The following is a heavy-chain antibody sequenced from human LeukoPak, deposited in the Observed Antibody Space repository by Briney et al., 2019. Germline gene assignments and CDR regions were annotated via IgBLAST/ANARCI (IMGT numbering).Heavy chain of an antibody. D-gene: IGHD3-16*01. CDR2: MNPDGSHR. CDR3: TRDVREAYDI. CDR1: GFRFGGFW. J-gene: IGHJ3*02. V-gene: IGHV3-7*01. Sequence: GGSLRLSCEASGFRFGGFWMNWVRQAPGKGPERVANMNPDGSHRLYVASARGRFTISGDNAKNLLYLQMNSLRVEDTAVYYCTRDVREAYDIWGHGTMVTVSS.